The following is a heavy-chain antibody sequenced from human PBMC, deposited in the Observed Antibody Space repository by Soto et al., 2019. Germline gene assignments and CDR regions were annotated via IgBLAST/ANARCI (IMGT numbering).Heavy chain of an antibody. CDR1: GYNFNTYD. D-gene: IGHD3-3*01. J-gene: IGHJ6*02. V-gene: IGHV1-8*01. CDR2: MSPGNGGT. Sequence: QVQLVQSGAEVEKPGASVKVSCKASGYNFNTYDINWVRQATGQGLEWLGWMSPGNGGTGYAQNFQGRVAMTRDTSTSTAYMELSSLRSEDTAIYYCARGVDRGVDVWGQWTTVIVSS. CDR3: ARGVDRGVDV.